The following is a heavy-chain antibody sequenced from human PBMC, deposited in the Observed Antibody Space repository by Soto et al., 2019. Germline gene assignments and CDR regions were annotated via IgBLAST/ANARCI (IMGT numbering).Heavy chain of an antibody. CDR1: GGSFSGYY. CDR3: ARDASSSSPPYYYYGMDV. Sequence: PSETLSLTCAVYGGSFSGYYWSWIRQPPGKGLEWIGEINHSGSTNYNPSLKSRVTISVDTSKNQFSLKLSSVTAADTAVYYCARDASSSSPPYYYYGMDVWGQGTTVTVSS. J-gene: IGHJ6*02. V-gene: IGHV4-34*01. CDR2: INHSGST. D-gene: IGHD6-6*01.